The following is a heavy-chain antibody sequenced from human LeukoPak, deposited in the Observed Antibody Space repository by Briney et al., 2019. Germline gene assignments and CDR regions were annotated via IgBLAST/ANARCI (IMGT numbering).Heavy chain of an antibody. CDR1: GGSVSSSAYH. CDR2: IYYSGNT. D-gene: IGHD3-9*01. J-gene: IGHJ4*02. V-gene: IGHV4-39*01. CDR3: ARHQLYYDILTGYYH. Sequence: SETLSLTCTVSGGSVSSSAYHWGWIRQPPGKGLEWIGSIYYSGNTYYNPSLKSRVTISVDTSKNQFSLKLSSVTAADTAVYYCARHQLYYDILTGYYHWGQGTLVTVSS.